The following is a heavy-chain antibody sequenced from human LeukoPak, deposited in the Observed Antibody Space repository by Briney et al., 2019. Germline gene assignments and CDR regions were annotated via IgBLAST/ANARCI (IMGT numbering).Heavy chain of an antibody. D-gene: IGHD3-16*02. V-gene: IGHV3-30*18. J-gene: IGHJ4*02. CDR1: GLTFSSYG. Sequence: GGSLRLSCAASGLTFSSYGMHWVRQAPGKGLEWVAVISYDGSNKYYADSVKGRFTISRDNSKNTLYLQMNSLRAEDTAVYYCAKDLLYSDVWGSYRPNPLDYWGQGTLVTVSS. CDR3: AKDLLYSDVWGSYRPNPLDY. CDR2: ISYDGSNK.